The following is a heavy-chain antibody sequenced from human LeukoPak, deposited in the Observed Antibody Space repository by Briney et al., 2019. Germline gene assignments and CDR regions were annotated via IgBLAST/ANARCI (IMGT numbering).Heavy chain of an antibody. J-gene: IGHJ4*02. Sequence: PGGSLRLSCAASGFTFSNYGMHWVRQAPGKGLEWLAAIFYDGSNKYYADTVKGRFTISRDNSKNTLYLQVNSLTAEDTAVYCCARDQALYFSYGDYWGQGTLVTVSS. CDR3: ARDQALYFSYGDY. D-gene: IGHD2/OR15-2a*01. CDR2: IFYDGSNK. CDR1: GFTFSNYG. V-gene: IGHV3-33*01.